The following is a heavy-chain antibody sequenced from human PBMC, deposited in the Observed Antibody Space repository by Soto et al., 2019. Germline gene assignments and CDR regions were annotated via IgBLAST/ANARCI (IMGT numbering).Heavy chain of an antibody. Sequence: SETLSLTCAVSSGSISSSNWWSWVRQPPGKGLEWIGEIYHSGSTNYNPSLKSRVTISVDKSKNQFSLKLSSVTAADTAVYYCSTAPWYSRSSWGDYWGQGTLVTVS. V-gene: IGHV4-4*02. CDR2: IYHSGST. CDR1: SGSISSSNW. D-gene: IGHD6-6*01. CDR3: STAPWYSRSSWGDY. J-gene: IGHJ4*02.